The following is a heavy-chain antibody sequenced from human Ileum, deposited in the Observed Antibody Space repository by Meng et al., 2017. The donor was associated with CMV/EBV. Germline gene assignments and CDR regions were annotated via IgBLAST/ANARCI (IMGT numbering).Heavy chain of an antibody. Sequence: SETLSLTCTVSGSSISSYYWSWIRQPPGKGLEWIGYIYYSGSTNYNPSLKSRVTISVDTSKNQFSLKLSSVTAADTAVYYCARHSPTTYYYDSSGYSYYFDYWGQGTLVTVSS. CDR1: GSSISSYY. J-gene: IGHJ4*02. V-gene: IGHV4-59*01. CDR3: ARHSPTTYYYDSSGYSYYFDY. D-gene: IGHD3-22*01. CDR2: IYYSGST.